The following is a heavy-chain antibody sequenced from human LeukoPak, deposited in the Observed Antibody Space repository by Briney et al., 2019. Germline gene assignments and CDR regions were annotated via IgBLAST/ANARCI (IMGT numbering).Heavy chain of an antibody. V-gene: IGHV1-2*04. CDR1: GYTFTSYG. D-gene: IGHD3-9*01. CDR2: INPNSGGT. Sequence: ASVKVSCKASGYTFTSYGISWVRQAPGQGLEWMGWINPNSGGTNYAQKFQGWVTMTGDTSISTAYMELSRLRSDDTAVYYCAKDGSPYVGDILTGYTDYWGQGTLVTVSS. CDR3: AKDGSPYVGDILTGYTDY. J-gene: IGHJ4*02.